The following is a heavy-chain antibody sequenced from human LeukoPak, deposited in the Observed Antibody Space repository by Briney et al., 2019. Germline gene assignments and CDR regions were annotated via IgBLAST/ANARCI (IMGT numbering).Heavy chain of an antibody. CDR2: IYTSGST. CDR1: GGSISSYY. J-gene: IGHJ6*02. D-gene: IGHD2-2*01. CDR3: ARDGYCSSTSCLSYYYGMDV. V-gene: IGHV4-4*07. Sequence: SETLSLTCTVSGGSISSYYWSWIRQPAGKGLEWIGRIYTSGSTNYNPSLKSRVTMSVDTSKNQFSLKLSSVTAADTAVYYCARDGYCSSTSCLSYYYGMDVWGQGTTVTVS.